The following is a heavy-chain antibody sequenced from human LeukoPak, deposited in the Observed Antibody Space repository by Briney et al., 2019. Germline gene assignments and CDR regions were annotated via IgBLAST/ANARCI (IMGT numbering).Heavy chain of an antibody. V-gene: IGHV4-59*01. J-gene: IGHJ4*02. CDR1: GGSISNYY. Sequence: PSETLSLTCAVSGGSISNYYWSWIRQPPGKGLEWIGYIYHSGRTNYNPSLKSRATISADTSKDQFSLKMSSVTAADTAVYYCAGEAKPAAGTQLDYWGQGALVTVSS. CDR3: AGEAKPAAGTQLDY. CDR2: IYHSGRT. D-gene: IGHD6-13*01.